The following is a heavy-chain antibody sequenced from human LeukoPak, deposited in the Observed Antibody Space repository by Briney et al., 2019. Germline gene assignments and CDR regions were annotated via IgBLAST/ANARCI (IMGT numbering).Heavy chain of an antibody. D-gene: IGHD6-19*01. CDR3: ARDKRVAVAGTYIYYYYMDV. V-gene: IGHV4-4*07. CDR1: GGSISSYY. J-gene: IGHJ6*03. Sequence: ASETLSLTCTVSGGSISSYYWSWIWQPAGKGLEWIGRIYISGSGSTNYNPSLKSRVTMSADTSKNQFSLKLSSVTAADTAVYYCARDKRVAVAGTYIYYYYMDVWGNGTTVTISS. CDR2: IYISGSGST.